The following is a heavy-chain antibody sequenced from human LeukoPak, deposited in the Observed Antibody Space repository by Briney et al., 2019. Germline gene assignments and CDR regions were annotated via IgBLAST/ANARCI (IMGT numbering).Heavy chain of an antibody. Sequence: ASVKVSCKASGYTFTNYYMHWVRQAPGQGLEWMGIINPSGGITNYAQKFQGRVTMTRDTSTSTVYMELSSLRSEDTAVYYCASLGSHYYGSGSHRPFDYWGQGTLVTVSS. V-gene: IGHV1-46*01. D-gene: IGHD3-10*01. CDR1: GYTFTNYY. J-gene: IGHJ4*02. CDR3: ASLGSHYYGSGSHRPFDY. CDR2: INPSGGIT.